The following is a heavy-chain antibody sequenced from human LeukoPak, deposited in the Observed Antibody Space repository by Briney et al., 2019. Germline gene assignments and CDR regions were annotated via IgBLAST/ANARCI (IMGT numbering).Heavy chain of an antibody. CDR1: GGTFSSYA. V-gene: IGHV1-69*13. D-gene: IGHD2-2*01. Sequence: SVKVSCKASGGTFSSYAISWVRQAPGQGLEWMGGIIPIFRTTNYAQKFQGRVTITADESTSTAYMELSSLRSEDTAVYYCARVPTIYCSSTSCYFFGPWGQGTLVTVSS. CDR3: ARVPTIYCSSTSCYFFGP. CDR2: IIPIFRTT. J-gene: IGHJ5*02.